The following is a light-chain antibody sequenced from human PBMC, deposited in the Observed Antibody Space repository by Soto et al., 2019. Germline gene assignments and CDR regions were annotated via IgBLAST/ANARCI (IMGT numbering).Light chain of an antibody. J-gene: IGLJ1*01. V-gene: IGLV2-23*01. CDR1: SSDVGYYNV. Sequence: QSALTKPASVSGSPGQSITISCTGTSSDVGYYNVVSWYQQHPGKAPKLMIYEGSKRPSGVSNRFSGSKSGNTASLTISGLQAEDEADYYCCSYADSSTYVFGTGTKLTVL. CDR2: EGS. CDR3: CSYADSSTYV.